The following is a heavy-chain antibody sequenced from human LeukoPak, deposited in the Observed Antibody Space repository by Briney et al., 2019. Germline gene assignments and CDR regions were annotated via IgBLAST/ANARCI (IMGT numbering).Heavy chain of an antibody. CDR1: GFTFSSYS. J-gene: IGHJ6*03. CDR3: TRGDYNYYYYMDV. Sequence: SGGSLRLSCAVSGFTFSSYSMNWVRQAPGKGLEWVSYISSSSGSIYYPDSVKGRFSFSRDHSKDSLYLQMNSMRAEDTAAYYFTRGDYNYYYYMDVWGKGPTVPVSS. CDR2: ISSSSGSI. V-gene: IGHV3-48*04.